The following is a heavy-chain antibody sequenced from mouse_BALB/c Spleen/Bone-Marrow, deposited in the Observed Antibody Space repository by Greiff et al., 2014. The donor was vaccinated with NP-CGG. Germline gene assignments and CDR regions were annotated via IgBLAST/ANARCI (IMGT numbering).Heavy chain of an antibody. J-gene: IGHJ3*01. CDR2: INHSNGYT. CDR1: GYTFTSYY. Sequence: QVQLQQPGAELVKPGASVKLSCKASGYTFTSYYMYWVKQRPGQGLERIGEINHSNGYTNFNEKFKSKATLTVDKSSSTAYMQLSSLTSEDSAVYYCTREGAYWGQGTLVTVSA. V-gene: IGHV1S81*02. CDR3: TREGAY.